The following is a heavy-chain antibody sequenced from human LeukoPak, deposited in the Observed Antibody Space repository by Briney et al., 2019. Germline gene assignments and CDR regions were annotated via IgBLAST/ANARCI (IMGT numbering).Heavy chain of an antibody. CDR2: IYHSGST. CDR1: GDSISSSNW. J-gene: IGHJ6*02. Sequence: PSETLSLTCAVSGDSISSSNWWSWVRQPPGKGLEWIGEIYHSGSTNYNPSLKSRVTISVDKSKNQFSLKLSSVTAADTAVYYCARDSTYSSSWLSHGMDVWGQGTTVTVSS. D-gene: IGHD6-13*01. CDR3: ARDSTYSSSWLSHGMDV. V-gene: IGHV4-4*02.